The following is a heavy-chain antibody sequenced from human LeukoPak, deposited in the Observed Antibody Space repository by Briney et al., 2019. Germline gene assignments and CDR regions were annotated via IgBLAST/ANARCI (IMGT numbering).Heavy chain of an antibody. J-gene: IGHJ4*02. Sequence: SETLSLTCAVYGGSFSGYYWSWIRQPPGKGLEWIGEINHSGSTNYNPSLKSRLTMSIDTSKNQFSLKLSSVTAADTAVYYCARHSSSWSPNPDYWGQGTLVIVSS. CDR3: ARHSSSWSPNPDY. V-gene: IGHV4-34*01. CDR1: GGSFSGYY. CDR2: INHSGST. D-gene: IGHD6-13*01.